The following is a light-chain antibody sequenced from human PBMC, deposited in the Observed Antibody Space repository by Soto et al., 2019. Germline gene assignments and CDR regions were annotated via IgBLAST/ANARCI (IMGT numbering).Light chain of an antibody. CDR3: NPRSNWPPWP. Sequence: EIVLTQSPATLSLSPGERATLSCRASQSVSSYLAWYQQKPGQAPRLLIYDASNRATGIPARFRGSGSGTDFPLTFSSLAPKDFAVYSCNPRSNWPPWPFGQGTKV. V-gene: IGKV3-11*01. CDR2: DAS. CDR1: QSVSSY. J-gene: IGKJ1*01.